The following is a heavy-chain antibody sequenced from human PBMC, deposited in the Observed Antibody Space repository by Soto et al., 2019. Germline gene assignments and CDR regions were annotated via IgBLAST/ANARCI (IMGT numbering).Heavy chain of an antibody. V-gene: IGHV4-31*03. CDR1: GGSISSGGYY. D-gene: IGHD4-17*01. Sequence: QVQLQESGPGLVKPSQTLSLTCTVSGGSISSGGYYWSWIRQHPGKGLEWIGYIYYSGSTYYNPSLMSRDTISVDTSKNQFSLKLSSVTAADTAVYYCARSPEATVTAFDYWGQGTLVTVSS. J-gene: IGHJ4*02. CDR2: IYYSGST. CDR3: ARSPEATVTAFDY.